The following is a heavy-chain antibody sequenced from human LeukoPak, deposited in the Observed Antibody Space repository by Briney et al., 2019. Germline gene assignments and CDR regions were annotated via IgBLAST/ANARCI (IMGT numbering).Heavy chain of an antibody. V-gene: IGHV3-21*01. Sequence: PGGSLRLSCAGSGFTFSRYSMNWFRQAPGKGLERVSSISSRSTNIFYADSVKGRFTISRDNAKNSLYLQMNSLGAEDTAVYYCARDAQWLVPEGYFYCMDVWGKGTTVTVSS. CDR2: ISSRSTNI. CDR3: ARDAQWLVPEGYFYCMDV. CDR1: GFTFSRYS. J-gene: IGHJ6*03. D-gene: IGHD6-19*01.